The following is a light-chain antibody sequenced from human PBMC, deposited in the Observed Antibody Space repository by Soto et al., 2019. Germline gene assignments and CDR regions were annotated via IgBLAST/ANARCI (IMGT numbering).Light chain of an antibody. CDR3: QQYNNWPPDT. CDR1: QSLSSN. V-gene: IGKV3-15*01. CDR2: GAS. J-gene: IGKJ2*01. Sequence: DTVLTQSPATLSVSPGERAAVSCRASQSLSSNLAWYQQKPGQAPRLLIIGASDRVTGIPARFSGSGSGTEFTLSISSLQSDDFAVYYCQQYNNWPPDTFGQGTKLEIK.